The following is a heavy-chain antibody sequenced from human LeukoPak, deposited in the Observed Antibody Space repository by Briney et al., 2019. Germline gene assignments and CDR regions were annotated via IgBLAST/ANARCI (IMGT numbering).Heavy chain of an antibody. J-gene: IGHJ6*03. D-gene: IGHD2-2*01. CDR2: IKQDGSEK. Sequence: GGSLRLSCAASGFTFSSYWMSWVRQAPGKGLEWVANIKQDGSEKYYVDSVKGRFTISRDNAKNSLYLQMNSLRAEDTAVYYCARRDVSSTYYYYYTDVWGKGTTVTVSS. V-gene: IGHV3-7*01. CDR1: GFTFSSYW. CDR3: ARRDVSSTYYYYYTDV.